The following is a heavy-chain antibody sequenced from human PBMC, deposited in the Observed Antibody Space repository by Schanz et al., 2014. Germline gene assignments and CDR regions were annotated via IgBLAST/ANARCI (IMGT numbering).Heavy chain of an antibody. Sequence: EGQLAESGGGLVQPGGSLRLSCAVSGFTVSSNHMNWVRQVPGKGLEWLSYIATSSSTRHYADSVKGRVTISRDNAKNSLFLQMNSLRVEDTAVYYCARLPVGYGSGIWDVWGQGTSVNVSS. D-gene: IGHD3-10*01. CDR1: GFTVSSNH. J-gene: IGHJ6*02. CDR3: ARLPVGYGSGIWDV. CDR2: IATSSSTR. V-gene: IGHV3-48*01.